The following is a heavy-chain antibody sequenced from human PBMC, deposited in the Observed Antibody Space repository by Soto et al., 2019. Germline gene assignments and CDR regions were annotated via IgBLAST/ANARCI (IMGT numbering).Heavy chain of an antibody. CDR2: ISYDGSNK. Sequence: QVQLVESGGGVVQPGRSLRLSCAASGFTFSSYAMHWVRQAPGKGLEWVAVISYDGSNKYYADSVKGRLTISRDNSKKPLYLQMNSLRAEDTAVYYCARGPLDPLVGYPYYFDYWGQGTLVTVSS. J-gene: IGHJ4*02. CDR1: GFTFSSYA. D-gene: IGHD3-3*01. V-gene: IGHV3-30-3*01. CDR3: ARGPLDPLVGYPYYFDY.